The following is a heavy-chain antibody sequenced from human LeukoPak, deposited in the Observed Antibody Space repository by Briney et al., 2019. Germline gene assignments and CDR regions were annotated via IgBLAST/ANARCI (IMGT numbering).Heavy chain of an antibody. V-gene: IGHV3-7*01. CDR1: GFSLRSYW. Sequence: PGGSLRLSCAASGFSLRSYWMSWVRQAPGKGLEWVANIKEDGSEKYYVDSVKGRFTISRDNAKNSLNLQMNSLRAEDTAVYYCAREDCSGDACSNSIDYWDQGTLVTVSS. D-gene: IGHD2-21*02. CDR3: AREDCSGDACSNSIDY. CDR2: IKEDGSEK. J-gene: IGHJ4*02.